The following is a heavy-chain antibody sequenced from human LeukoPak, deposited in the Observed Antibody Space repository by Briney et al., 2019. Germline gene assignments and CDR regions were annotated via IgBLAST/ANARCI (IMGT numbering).Heavy chain of an antibody. J-gene: IGHJ4*02. D-gene: IGHD1-26*01. CDR2: ISTSGRT. Sequence: SETLSLTCTVSGGSISSYYWSWIRQPAGKGLEWIGRISTSGRTNYNPSLKSRVTVSVDTSKNQFSLKLNSVTAADTAVYYCARTQSQSGSYRYYFGYWGQGTLVTVSS. CDR1: GGSISSYY. CDR3: ARTQSQSGSYRYYFGY. V-gene: IGHV4-4*07.